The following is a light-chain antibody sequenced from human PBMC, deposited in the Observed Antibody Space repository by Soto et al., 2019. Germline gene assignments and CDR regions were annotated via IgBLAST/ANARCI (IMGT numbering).Light chain of an antibody. CDR1: MHDVGAYNL. V-gene: IGLV2-14*01. CDR3: SAYTARSTLV. J-gene: IGLJ3*02. Sequence: QSVLTQPPSVSAAPGQKVTISCSGTMHDVGAYNLVSWYQQHPGTAPKLIIYEVRNRPSGISSRFSGSRSGNTASLTISGLQSEDEGDYYCSAYTARSTLVFGGGTKVTVL. CDR2: EVR.